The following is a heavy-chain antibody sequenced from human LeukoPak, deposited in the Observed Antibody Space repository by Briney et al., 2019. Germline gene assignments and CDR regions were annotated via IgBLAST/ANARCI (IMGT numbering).Heavy chain of an antibody. V-gene: IGHV4-59*08. CDR1: GGSISSYY. D-gene: IGHD1-26*01. J-gene: IGHJ4*02. Sequence: AGTLPLTCTVSGGSISSYYWSWIRQTPGKGLEWIGYIYYSGSTNYNPSLKSRVTISVDTSKNQFSLKLSSVTAADTAVYFCARHGASGSYIYYFDYWGQGTLVTVSS. CDR3: ARHGASGSYIYYFDY. CDR2: IYYSGST.